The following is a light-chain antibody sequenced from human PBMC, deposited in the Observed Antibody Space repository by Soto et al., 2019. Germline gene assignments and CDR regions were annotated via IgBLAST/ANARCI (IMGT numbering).Light chain of an antibody. Sequence: ELGLTQAPATLALSPGEGATLACGASQNISNYLIWYQQKPGQAPRLLIYDVSNRATDVPARFSGSGSGTDFTLTISSLQPEDLAVYFCQQRSNWPRTFGQGTKVDIK. CDR3: QQRSNWPRT. CDR2: DVS. J-gene: IGKJ1*01. CDR1: QNISNY. V-gene: IGKV3-11*01.